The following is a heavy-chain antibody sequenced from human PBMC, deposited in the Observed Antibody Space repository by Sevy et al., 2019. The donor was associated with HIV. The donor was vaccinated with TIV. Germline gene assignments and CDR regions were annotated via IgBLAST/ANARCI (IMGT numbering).Heavy chain of an antibody. CDR2: ISHDGTNT. Sequence: GGSLRLSCAASRFAFSSYAVHWVLQAPGKGLEWVAFISHDGTNTDYAASVKGRFTISRDNSRNTLHLDISSLRVEDTAVYYCAVGEGFFLYWGQGTLVTVSS. CDR3: AVGEGFFLY. CDR1: RFAFSSYA. D-gene: IGHD1-26*01. J-gene: IGHJ4*02. V-gene: IGHV3-30*14.